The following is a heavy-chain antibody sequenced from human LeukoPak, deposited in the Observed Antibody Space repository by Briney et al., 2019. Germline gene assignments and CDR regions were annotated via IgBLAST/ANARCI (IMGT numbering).Heavy chain of an antibody. CDR3: ARDLYSSRTNDAFVI. J-gene: IGHJ3*02. CDR2: INHSGST. CDR1: GGSFSGYY. V-gene: IGHV4-34*01. Sequence: TSETLSLTCAVYGGSFSGYYWSWIRQPPGKGLEWIGEINHSGSTNYNPSLKSRVTISVDTSKNQFSLKLSSVTAADTAVYYCARDLYSSRTNDAFVIWGQGTMVTVSS. D-gene: IGHD6-13*01.